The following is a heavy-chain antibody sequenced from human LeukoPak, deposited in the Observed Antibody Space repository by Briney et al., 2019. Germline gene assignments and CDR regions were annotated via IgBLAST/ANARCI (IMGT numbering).Heavy chain of an antibody. Sequence: GGSLRLSCAASGFTFDDYAMHWVRQAPGEGLEWVSGISWNSGSIGYADSVKGRFTISRDNAKNSLYLQMNSLRAEDTALYYCAKAGYYGDLVSDAFDIWGQGTMVTVSS. D-gene: IGHD4-17*01. CDR2: ISWNSGSI. CDR1: GFTFDDYA. J-gene: IGHJ3*02. V-gene: IGHV3-9*01. CDR3: AKAGYYGDLVSDAFDI.